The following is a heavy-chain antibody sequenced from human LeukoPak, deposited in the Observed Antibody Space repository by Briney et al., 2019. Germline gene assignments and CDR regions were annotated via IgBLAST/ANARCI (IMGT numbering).Heavy chain of an antibody. V-gene: IGHV4-59*08. Sequence: PSETLSLTCTVSGGSISSYYWRWIRQPPGKGLEWIGYIYYSGSTNYNPSLKSRVTISVDTSKNQFSLKLSSVTAADSAVYYCARHSRTYYDILTGQYGGSLDYWGQRTLVTVSA. CDR2: IYYSGST. CDR3: ARHSRTYYDILTGQYGGSLDY. CDR1: GGSISSYY. J-gene: IGHJ4*02. D-gene: IGHD3-9*01.